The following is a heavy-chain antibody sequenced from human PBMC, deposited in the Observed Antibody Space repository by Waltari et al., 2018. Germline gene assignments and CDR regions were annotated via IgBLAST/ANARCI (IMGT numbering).Heavy chain of an antibody. J-gene: IGHJ3*02. CDR3: VRRIGPWWGGGSLNAFDI. CDR1: GGSISSHY. Sequence: QVQLQESGPGLVKPSETMSLTCTVSGGSISSHYWSWIRQPPGNGLEWIGYIYYSGSTNYNPSLKSRVTISVDTSKNQFSLKLSSVTAADTAVYYCVRRIGPWWGGGSLNAFDIWGQGTMVTVSS. V-gene: IGHV4-59*11. D-gene: IGHD2-15*01. CDR2: IYYSGST.